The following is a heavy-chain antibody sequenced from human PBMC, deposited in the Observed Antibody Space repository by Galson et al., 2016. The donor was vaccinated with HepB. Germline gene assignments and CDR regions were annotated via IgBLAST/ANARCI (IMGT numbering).Heavy chain of an antibody. J-gene: IGHJ4*02. V-gene: IGHV3-30*03. CDR3: ARKSMAGPRSYFDY. CDR1: GFTFSKYP. D-gene: IGHD6-19*01. Sequence: SLRLSCAASGFTFSKYPMFWVRQAPGKGLEWVAVISYDGNNKYYADSVKGRFTISRDSSQNTLYLQMNSLRTEDTAVYFCARKSMAGPRSYFDYWGQGTLVTVSS. CDR2: ISYDGNNK.